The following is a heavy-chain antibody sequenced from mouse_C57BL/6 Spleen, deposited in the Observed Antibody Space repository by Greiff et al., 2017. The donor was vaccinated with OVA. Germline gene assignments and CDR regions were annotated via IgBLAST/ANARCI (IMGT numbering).Heavy chain of an antibody. CDR3: ARGSSVNFDY. Sequence: VQLQQPGAELVRPGSSVKLSCKASGYTFTSYWMDWVKQRPGQGLEWIGNIYPSDSETHYNQKFKDKATLTVDKSSSTAYMQLSSLTSEDSAVYYCARGSSVNFDYWGQGTTLTVSS. CDR2: IYPSDSET. J-gene: IGHJ2*01. CDR1: GYTFTSYW. D-gene: IGHD3-2*02. V-gene: IGHV1-61*01.